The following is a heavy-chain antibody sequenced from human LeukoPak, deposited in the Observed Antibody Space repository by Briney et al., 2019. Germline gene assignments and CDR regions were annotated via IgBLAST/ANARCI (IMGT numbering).Heavy chain of an antibody. D-gene: IGHD1-26*01. CDR3: AKDAKVGWNFDY. Sequence: GGSLRLSCAASGFTFSSYAMTWVRRAPGKGLEWISAIVGSGSRIFYADSVKGRFTISRENSKNMLYLQMNSLRAEDTAVYYCAKDAKVGWNFDYWGQGTLVTVSS. J-gene: IGHJ4*02. CDR1: GFTFSSYA. V-gene: IGHV3-23*01. CDR2: IVGSGSRI.